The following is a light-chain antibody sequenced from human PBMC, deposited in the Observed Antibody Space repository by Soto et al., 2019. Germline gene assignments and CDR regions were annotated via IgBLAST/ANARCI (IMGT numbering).Light chain of an antibody. CDR3: LQHNSYPRA. V-gene: IGKV1-17*01. J-gene: IGKJ1*01. Sequence: DIQMTQSPSSLSASVGDRVTITCRASQDIGNDLGWYQQKPGKAPIRLSYAASSLESGVPARFNGTGSGNEFPLTIRRLQPEDFANYYWLQHNSYPRAFGQRTKVEIK. CDR2: AAS. CDR1: QDIGND.